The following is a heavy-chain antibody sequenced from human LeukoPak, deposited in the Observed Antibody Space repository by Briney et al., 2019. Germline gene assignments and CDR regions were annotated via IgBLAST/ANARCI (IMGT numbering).Heavy chain of an antibody. J-gene: IGHJ3*02. D-gene: IGHD3-9*01. CDR1: GGSISSYY. CDR2: IYYTGST. Sequence: SETLSLTCTVSGGSISSYYWSWIRQPPGKGLEWIGYIYYTGSTNYNPSLKSRVSVDTSKNQFSLKLSSVTAADTAVYYCARSQASYYDILTGPHAFDIWGQGTMVTVSS. V-gene: IGHV4-59*01. CDR3: ARSQASYYDILTGPHAFDI.